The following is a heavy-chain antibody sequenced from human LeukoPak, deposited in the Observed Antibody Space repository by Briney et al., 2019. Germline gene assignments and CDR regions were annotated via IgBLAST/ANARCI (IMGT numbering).Heavy chain of an antibody. D-gene: IGHD5-12*01. CDR2: IYYSGST. Sequence: PSETLSLTCTVSGGSISSYYWSWIRQPPGKGLERIGYIYYSGSTNYNPSLKSRVTISVDTSKNQFSLKLSSVTAADTAVYYCARSYSGYDVIPGFWGQGTLVTVSS. V-gene: IGHV4-59*01. J-gene: IGHJ4*02. CDR1: GGSISSYY. CDR3: ARSYSGYDVIPGF.